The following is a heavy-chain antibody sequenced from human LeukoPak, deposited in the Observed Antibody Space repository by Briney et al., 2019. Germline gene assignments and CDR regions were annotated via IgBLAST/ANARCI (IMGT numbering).Heavy chain of an antibody. J-gene: IGHJ4*02. CDR2: ISYDGSNK. CDR3: AKDGHSLDY. D-gene: IGHD6-13*01. V-gene: IGHV3-30*18. Sequence: GGSLRLSCAASGFSVSSNYMSWVRQAPGKWLEWVAVISYDGSNKYYADSVKGRFTISRDNSKNTLYLQMNSLRAEDTAVYYCAKDGHSLDYWGQGTLVTVSS. CDR1: GFSVSSNY.